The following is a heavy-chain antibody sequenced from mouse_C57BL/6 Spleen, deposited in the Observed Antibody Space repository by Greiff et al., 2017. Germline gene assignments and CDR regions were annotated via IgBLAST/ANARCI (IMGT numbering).Heavy chain of an antibody. J-gene: IGHJ3*01. CDR2: INPSSGYT. D-gene: IGHD3-2*02. CDR1: GYTFTSYT. CDR3: ARSELRLPWFAY. Sequence: VQLQQSGAELARPGASVKMSCKASGYTFTSYTMHWVKQRPGQGLELIGYINPSSGYTKYNQKFKDKATLTADKSSSTAYMQLSSLTSEDSAVYYCARSELRLPWFAYWGQGTLVTVSA. V-gene: IGHV1-4*01.